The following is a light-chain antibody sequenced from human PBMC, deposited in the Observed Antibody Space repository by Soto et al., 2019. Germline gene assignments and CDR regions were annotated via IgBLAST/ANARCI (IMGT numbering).Light chain of an antibody. CDR1: NIGNKR. CDR2: YDS. CDR3: QVWDIMTDNYV. Sequence: SYELTQPPSVSVAPEKTATITCGGDNIGNKRVHWYRQKLGQAPVLVISYDSDRPSGIPERFSGSNSGNTATLTISRVEAGDEADYYCQVWDIMTDNYVFGTGTKLTVL. J-gene: IGLJ1*01. V-gene: IGLV3-21*04.